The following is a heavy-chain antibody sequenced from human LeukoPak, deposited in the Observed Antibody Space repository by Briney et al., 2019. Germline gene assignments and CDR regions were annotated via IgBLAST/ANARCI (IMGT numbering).Heavy chain of an antibody. Sequence: PSETLSLTCTVSGGSINSSSYYWGWIRQPPGKGLEWIGSIYYSGSTYYNPSLKSRVTISVDTSKNQFSLKLSSVTAADTAVYYCAMVSLSAYGDYDDYWGQGTLVTVSS. CDR1: GGSINSSSYY. D-gene: IGHD4-17*01. V-gene: IGHV4-39*01. CDR2: IYYSGST. J-gene: IGHJ4*02. CDR3: AMVSLSAYGDYDDY.